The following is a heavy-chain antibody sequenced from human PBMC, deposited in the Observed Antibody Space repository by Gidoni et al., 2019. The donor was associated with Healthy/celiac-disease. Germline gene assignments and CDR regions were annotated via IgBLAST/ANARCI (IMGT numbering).Heavy chain of an antibody. CDR2: ISGSGGST. Sequence: EVQLVESGGGLVQPGGSLRLSCAASGFPFSSYAMSWVLQAPGKGLEWVSAISGSGGSTDYADSVKGRCTISRYNSKNTLYLQMNSLRAEDTSVYYCARVEYSSSWYDYFDYWGQGTLVTVSS. V-gene: IGHV3-23*04. D-gene: IGHD6-13*01. CDR3: ARVEYSSSWYDYFDY. J-gene: IGHJ4*02. CDR1: GFPFSSYA.